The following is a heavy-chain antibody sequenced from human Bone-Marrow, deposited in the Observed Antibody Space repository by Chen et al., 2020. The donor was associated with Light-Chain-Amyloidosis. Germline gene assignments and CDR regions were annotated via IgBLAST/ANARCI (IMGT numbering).Heavy chain of an antibody. CDR2: VYYGGST. Sequence: QLQLQEAGPGLVKPSETLSLTCTISGGPITSSGYYWGWFRQPPGKGLEWVATVYYGGSTYYNPALKNRVLISVDTSRTQFSLKLASVTASDTAVYFCARNCTSEIRGCWFDPWGPGTLVTVSS. J-gene: IGHJ5*02. V-gene: IGHV4-39*01. D-gene: IGHD2-8*01. CDR3: ARNCTSEIRGCWFDP. CDR1: GGPITSSGYY.